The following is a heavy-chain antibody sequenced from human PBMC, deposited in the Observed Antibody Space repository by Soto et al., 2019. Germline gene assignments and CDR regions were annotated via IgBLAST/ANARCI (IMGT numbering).Heavy chain of an antibody. D-gene: IGHD3-16*02. Sequence: PSETLSLTCVVSDVSVFGDYWSWIRQPPGKGLEWIGEINYSGSTKFNPSLKSRVTLSIDTSKDQFSLRLSSVTAAHTAVYYCARDSGGLRLGESSLYGEKDSLDVWDQGTLVTVSS. CDR3: ARDSGGLRLGESSLYGEKDSLDV. V-gene: IGHV4-34*01. J-gene: IGHJ3*01. CDR1: DVSVFGDY. CDR2: INYSGST.